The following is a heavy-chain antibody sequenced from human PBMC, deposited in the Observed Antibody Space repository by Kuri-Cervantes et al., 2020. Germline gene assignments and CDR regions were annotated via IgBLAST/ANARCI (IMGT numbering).Heavy chain of an antibody. V-gene: IGHV3-11*01. CDR3: AGDCNPNSCHKY. J-gene: IGHJ4*02. CDR2: NSCGSSI. Sequence: GGSLRLSCAASGFTFSDYYMSCNSCGSSIYYADSVKGRFTISRDNSKNTLYLQMSSLRAEDTAVYYCAGDCNPNSCHKYWGQGTLVTVSS. D-gene: IGHD2-15*01. CDR1: GFTFSDYY.